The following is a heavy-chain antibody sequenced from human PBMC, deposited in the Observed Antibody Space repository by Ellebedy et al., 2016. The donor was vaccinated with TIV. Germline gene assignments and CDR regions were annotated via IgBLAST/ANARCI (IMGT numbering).Heavy chain of an antibody. CDR3: AKASCSSDSCPGDY. CDR2: ISWNSGSI. J-gene: IGHJ4*02. V-gene: IGHV3-9*01. Sequence: GGSLRLSXAASGFTFDDYAMHWVRQAPGKGLEWVSGISWNSGSIGYADSVKGRFTISRVTSESTLYLQMNSLRVEDTAVYYCAKASCSSDSCPGDYWGPGTLVTVSS. D-gene: IGHD2-2*01. CDR1: GFTFDDYA.